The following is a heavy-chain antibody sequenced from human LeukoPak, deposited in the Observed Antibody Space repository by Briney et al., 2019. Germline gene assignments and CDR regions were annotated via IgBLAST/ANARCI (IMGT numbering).Heavy chain of an antibody. CDR3: ARVVDTAMVGDY. CDR1: GYTFTGYY. Sequence: ASVKVSCKASGYTFTGYYMHWVRQAPGQGLEWMGWINPNSGGTNYAQKFQGRVTMTRDTSISTAYMELSRLRSDDTAVYYCARVVDTAMVGDYWGQGTLVTVSS. D-gene: IGHD5-18*01. CDR2: INPNSGGT. V-gene: IGHV1-2*02. J-gene: IGHJ4*02.